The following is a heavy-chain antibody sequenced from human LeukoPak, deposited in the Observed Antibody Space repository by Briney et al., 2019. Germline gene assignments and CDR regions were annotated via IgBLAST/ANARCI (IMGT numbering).Heavy chain of an antibody. J-gene: IGHJ6*03. CDR1: GGSISSYY. V-gene: IGHV4-59*01. CDR3: ARVSNCSGGSCYDSNAYYYYYMDV. D-gene: IGHD2-15*01. CDR2: IYYSGST. Sequence: SETLSLTCTVSGGSISSYYWSRIRQPPGKGLEWIGYIYYSGSTNYNPSLKSRVTISVDTSKNQFSLKLSSVTAADTAVYYCARVSNCSGGSCYDSNAYYYYYMDVWGKGTTVTISS.